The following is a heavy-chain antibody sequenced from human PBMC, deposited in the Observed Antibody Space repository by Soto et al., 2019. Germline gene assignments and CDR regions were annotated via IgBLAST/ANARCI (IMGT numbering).Heavy chain of an antibody. CDR2: IIPIFDTA. CDR1: GGTFSSYA. CDR3: ARDRGPSSGYYPYWFDP. V-gene: IGHV1-69*13. J-gene: IGHJ5*02. D-gene: IGHD3-22*01. Sequence: GASVKVSCTASGGTFSSYAISWVRQAPGQGLEWMGEIIPIFDTANYAQKFQGRVTITADESTSTAYMELSSLRSEDTAVYYCARDRGPSSGYYPYWFDPWGQGTLVTVSS.